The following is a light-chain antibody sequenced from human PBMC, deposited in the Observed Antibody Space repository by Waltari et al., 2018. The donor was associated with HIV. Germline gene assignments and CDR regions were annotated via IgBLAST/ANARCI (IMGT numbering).Light chain of an antibody. Sequence: DIQMTQSPSTLSASVGDRVTITCRVSQSIGNHLNWYQQKSGEAPKLLIYVGSTLNTDVPSSFIGTRSGNEFTLTITSVRPDDFAAYFCQQSYSTPYTFGPGT. CDR1: QSIGNH. CDR3: QQSYSTPYT. CDR2: VGS. J-gene: IGKJ2*01. V-gene: IGKV1-39*01.